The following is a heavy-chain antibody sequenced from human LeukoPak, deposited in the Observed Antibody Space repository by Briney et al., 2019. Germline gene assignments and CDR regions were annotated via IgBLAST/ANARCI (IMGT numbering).Heavy chain of an antibody. J-gene: IGHJ4*02. D-gene: IGHD3-10*01. CDR2: IIPILGIA. CDR1: GGTFSSYA. Sequence: SVKVSCKASGGTFSSYAISWVRQAPGQGLEWMGRIIPILGIANYAQKFQGRVTITADKSTSTAYMELSSLRSEDTAVYYCARESPEVYGSGSPVGYFDYWGQGTLVTVSS. V-gene: IGHV1-69*04. CDR3: ARESPEVYGSGSPVGYFDY.